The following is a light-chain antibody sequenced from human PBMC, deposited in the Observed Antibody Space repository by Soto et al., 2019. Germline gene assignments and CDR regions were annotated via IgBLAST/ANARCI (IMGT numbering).Light chain of an antibody. V-gene: IGLV2-14*01. CDR2: EVS. Sequence: QSVLTQPASVSGSPGQSITISCTGASGDVGGYRYVSWFQQHPGKAPKLMIYEVSNRPSGVSIRFSGSKSGNTASLTISGLQAEDEADYYCSSYSSSNTPYVLGTGTKVTVL. J-gene: IGLJ1*01. CDR1: SGDVGGYRY. CDR3: SSYSSSNTPYV.